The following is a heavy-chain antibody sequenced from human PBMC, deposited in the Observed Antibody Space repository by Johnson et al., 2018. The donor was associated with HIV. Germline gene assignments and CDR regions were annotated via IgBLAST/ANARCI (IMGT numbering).Heavy chain of an antibody. CDR1: GFTFSSYG. CDR3: ARGSRYTYDNDDVYLLQAFDV. CDR2: IWYDGSNK. V-gene: IGHV3-33*01. D-gene: IGHD3-16*01. Sequence: QVQLVESGGGVVQPGRPLRLSCAASGFTFSSYGIHWVRQAPGKGLEWVAVIWYDGSNKYYANSVKGRFTVSRDNSKNTLYLQMNSLRIEDTAVYYCARGSRYTYDNDDVYLLQAFDVWGQGTVVTVSS. J-gene: IGHJ3*01.